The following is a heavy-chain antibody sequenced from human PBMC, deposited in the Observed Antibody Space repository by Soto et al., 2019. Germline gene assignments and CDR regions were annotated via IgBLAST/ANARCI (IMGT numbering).Heavy chain of an antibody. V-gene: IGHV3-23*01. CDR1: GFTFSRCV. CDR2: ISDSGAGT. D-gene: IGHD6-13*01. Sequence: EVHLLESGGGLVQPGESLRLSCGASGFTFSRCVMSWVRQAPGKGLEWVSCISDSGAGTHYADSVKGRFTISRDNSKNTMYLQMYNLRAVDTGVYYCAKGLINGRWYAADWGQGTLVTVSS. CDR3: AKGLINGRWYAAD. J-gene: IGHJ4*02.